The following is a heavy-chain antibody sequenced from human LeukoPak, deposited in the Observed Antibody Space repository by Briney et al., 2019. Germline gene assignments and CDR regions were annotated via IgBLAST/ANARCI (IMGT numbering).Heavy chain of an antibody. J-gene: IGHJ4*02. CDR1: GYTFTSYG. V-gene: IGHV1-18*01. D-gene: IGHD5-12*01. CDR2: ISAYNGNT. CDR3: AREAPRKDIVATIKYYFDY. Sequence: ASVKVSCKASGYTFTSYGISWVRQAPGQGLEWMGWISAYNGNTNYAQKLQGRVTMTTDTSTSTAYMELRSLRSDDTAVYYCAREAPRKDIVATIKYYFDYWGQGTLVTVSS.